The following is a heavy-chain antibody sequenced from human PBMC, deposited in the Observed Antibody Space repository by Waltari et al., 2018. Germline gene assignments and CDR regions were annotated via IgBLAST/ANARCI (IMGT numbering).Heavy chain of an antibody. CDR3: ARDQWFAFDI. V-gene: IGHV3-7*01. D-gene: IGHD3-22*01. CDR2: IKKDGSEE. Sequence: EVQLVESGGGLVQPGGSLSLSCAASGFPLSSYWMSWVHQAPGKGLEWVANIKKDGSEEYYVDSVRGRFTISRDNAKNSLYLQMNSLRPEDTAVYYCARDQWFAFDIWGQGTMVTVSS. J-gene: IGHJ3*02. CDR1: GFPLSSYW.